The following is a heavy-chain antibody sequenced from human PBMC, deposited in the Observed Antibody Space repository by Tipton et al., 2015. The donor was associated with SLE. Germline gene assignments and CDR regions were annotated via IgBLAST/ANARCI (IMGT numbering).Heavy chain of an antibody. D-gene: IGHD3-22*01. CDR3: ARQLTGGYYYEFGY. Sequence: TLSLTCTVSGGSISSGSYFWSWFRQPAGKGLEWIGHIYTSGSTNYNPSLKSRVTISVDTSKNQYSLRLTSVTAADTAVYYCARQLTGGYYYEFGYRGQGMLVTVSS. CDR1: GGSISSGSYF. CDR2: IYTSGST. J-gene: IGHJ4*02. V-gene: IGHV4-61*09.